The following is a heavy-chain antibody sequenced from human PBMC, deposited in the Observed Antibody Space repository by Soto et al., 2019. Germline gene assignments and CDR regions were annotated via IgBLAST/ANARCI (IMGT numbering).Heavy chain of an antibody. V-gene: IGHV1-18*01. CDR3: ARDLGQQLVDY. J-gene: IGHJ4*02. CDR2: ISAYNGNK. CDR1: GYTFSSYG. D-gene: IGHD6-13*01. Sequence: SVKVACKSAGYTFSSYGIGWGIQAPGQGLEWMGWISAYNGNKKYAQKLQGRVTMTTDTSTSTAYMELRSLRSDDTAVYYCARDLGQQLVDYWGQGTPVTVSS.